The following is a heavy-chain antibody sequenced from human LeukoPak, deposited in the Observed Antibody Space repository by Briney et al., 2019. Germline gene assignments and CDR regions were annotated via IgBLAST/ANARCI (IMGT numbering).Heavy chain of an antibody. Sequence: VASVKVSCKASGGTFSSYTISWVRQAPGQGLEWMGRIIPILGIANYAQKFQGRVTITADKSTSTAYMELSSLRSEDTAVYYCGGNYYDSSGYYPSFDYWGQGTLVTVSS. CDR3: GGNYYDSSGYYPSFDY. J-gene: IGHJ4*02. V-gene: IGHV1-69*02. CDR1: GGTFSSYT. CDR2: IIPILGIA. D-gene: IGHD3-22*01.